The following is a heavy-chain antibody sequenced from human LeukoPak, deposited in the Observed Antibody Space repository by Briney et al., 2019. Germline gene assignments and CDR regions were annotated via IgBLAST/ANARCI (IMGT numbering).Heavy chain of an antibody. V-gene: IGHV3-21*01. D-gene: IGHD6-13*01. J-gene: IGHJ5*02. CDR1: GFTFSSYG. CDR2: ISSSSSYI. Sequence: GGSLRLSCAASGFTFSSYGMNWVRQAPGKGLEWVSSISSSSSYIYYADSVKGRFTISRDNAKNSLYLQMNSLRAEDTAVYYCARGRGSSPREGFDPWGQGTLVTVSS. CDR3: ARGRGSSPREGFDP.